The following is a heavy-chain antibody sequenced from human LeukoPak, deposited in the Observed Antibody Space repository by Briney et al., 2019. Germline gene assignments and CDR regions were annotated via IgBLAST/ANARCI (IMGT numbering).Heavy chain of an antibody. D-gene: IGHD1-26*01. Sequence: GGSLRLSCVASGFTFSSYWMTWVRQAPGKGLEWVSGISGSGGSTYYADSVKGRFTISRDNSKNTLYLQMNSLRAGDTAVYYCAKAMGATLFDYWGQGTLVTVSS. CDR3: AKAMGATLFDY. J-gene: IGHJ4*02. V-gene: IGHV3-23*01. CDR1: GFTFSSYW. CDR2: ISGSGGST.